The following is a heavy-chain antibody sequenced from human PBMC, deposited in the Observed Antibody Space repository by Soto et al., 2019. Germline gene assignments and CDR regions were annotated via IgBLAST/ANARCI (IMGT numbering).Heavy chain of an antibody. V-gene: IGHV1-2*04. CDR1: GYTFTGYY. Sequence: ASVKVSCKASGYTFTGYYMHWVRQAPGQGLEWMGWINPNSGGTNYAQKFQGWVTMTRDTSISTAYMELSRLRSDDTTVYYCARDRGVDTAMVYYYYSMDVWGQGTTVTVSS. CDR2: INPNSGGT. J-gene: IGHJ6*02. D-gene: IGHD5-18*01. CDR3: ARDRGVDTAMVYYYYSMDV.